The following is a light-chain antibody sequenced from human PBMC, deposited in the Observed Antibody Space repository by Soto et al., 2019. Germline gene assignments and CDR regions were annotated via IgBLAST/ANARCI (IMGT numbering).Light chain of an antibody. CDR2: AAS. CDR1: QSIRIY. V-gene: IGKV1-39*01. J-gene: IGKJ1*01. CDR3: QQSGDTPPWT. Sequence: DIQMTQSPSSLSASVGDRVTITCRASQSIRIYLNWYQQKPGKAPELLIFAASSLQSGVPLRFSGSGSGTDFTLTISSLQPEDFATYYCQQSGDTPPWTFGQGTKVEIK.